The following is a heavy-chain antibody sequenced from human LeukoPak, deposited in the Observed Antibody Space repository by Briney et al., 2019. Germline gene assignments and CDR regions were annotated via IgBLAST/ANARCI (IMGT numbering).Heavy chain of an antibody. V-gene: IGHV3-20*04. CDR1: RLTLVDFC. CDR3: ARDLMVRGVNGYCDY. CDR2: INVNGGSI. Sequence: GRSLRLSCAASRLTLVDFCMGCVRQAPGGGMEWVCCINVNGGSIGNAYSVKGRFTISRDNAKNSLYLQMNSLRAEDTAVYYWARDLMVRGVNGYCDYWGQGTLVTVSS. D-gene: IGHD3-10*01. J-gene: IGHJ4*02.